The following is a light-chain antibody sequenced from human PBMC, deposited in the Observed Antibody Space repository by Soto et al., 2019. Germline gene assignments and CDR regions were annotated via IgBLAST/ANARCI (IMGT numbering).Light chain of an antibody. J-gene: IGLJ3*02. CDR2: EVS. V-gene: IGLV2-14*01. CDR1: SSDVGDYNY. CDR3: SSYTSSNTWV. Sequence: QSALTQPASVSGSPGQSITISCTGTSSDVGDYNYVSWYQQHPAKAPKLMIYEVSNRPSGVSNRFSGSKSGNTASLTISGLQAEDDADYYCSSYTSSNTWVFGGGTKLTVL.